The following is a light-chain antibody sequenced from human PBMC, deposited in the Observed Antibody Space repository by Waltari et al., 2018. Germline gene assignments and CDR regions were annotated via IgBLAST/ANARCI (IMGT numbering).Light chain of an antibody. CDR3: QQSYSIPLT. V-gene: IGKV1-39*01. CDR1: QSIHKY. Sequence: DIQMTQSPSSLSASVGDRVTITCRASQSIHKYLNWYQQKPGKVPKLLIFVSSSLQSGVPSRFSGSGSGTDFTLTINSLQPEDFAIYYCQQSYSIPLTFGGGTKVEI. CDR2: VSS. J-gene: IGKJ4*01.